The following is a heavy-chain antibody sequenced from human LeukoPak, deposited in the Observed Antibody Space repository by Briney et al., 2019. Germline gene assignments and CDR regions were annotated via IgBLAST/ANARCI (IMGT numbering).Heavy chain of an antibody. CDR1: GGSISSSSYY. Sequence: SETLSLTCTVSGGSISSSSYYWGWIRQPPGKGLEWIGEINHSGSTNYNPSLKSRVTISVDTSKNQFSLKLSSVTAADTAVYYCARLGDSSGYIPYYFDYWDQGTLVTVSS. J-gene: IGHJ4*02. CDR3: ARLGDSSGYIPYYFDY. D-gene: IGHD3-22*01. V-gene: IGHV4-39*07. CDR2: INHSGST.